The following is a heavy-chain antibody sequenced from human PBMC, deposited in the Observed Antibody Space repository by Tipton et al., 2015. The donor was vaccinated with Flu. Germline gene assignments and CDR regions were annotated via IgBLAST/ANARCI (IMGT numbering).Heavy chain of an antibody. Sequence: TLSLTCAVYGGSFSGYYWYWIRQPPGKGLEWIGNIFHSGNSYHNPSLKSRVTMSVETSKNQFSLKLSSVTAADTAVCYCARRDYSNYVSEPKSWFDSWGQGALVIVSS. CDR3: ARRDYSNYVSEPKSWFDS. V-gene: IGHV4-34*12. CDR1: GGSFSGYY. D-gene: IGHD4-11*01. J-gene: IGHJ5*01. CDR2: IFHSGNS.